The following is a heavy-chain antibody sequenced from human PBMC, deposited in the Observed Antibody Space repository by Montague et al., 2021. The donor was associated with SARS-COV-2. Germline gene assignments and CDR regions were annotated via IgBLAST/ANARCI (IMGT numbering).Heavy chain of an antibody. V-gene: IGHV4-39*01. CDR1: GGSISSSSYY. D-gene: IGHD3-3*01. CDR3: ASLPRITIFGVVVYFDY. Sequence: SETLSLTCTVSGGSISSSSYYWGWIRQPPGKGLEWIGGIYYSGSTYYNPSLKSRVTISVDTSKNQFSLKLSSVTAADTAVYYCASLPRITIFGVVVYFDYWGQGTLVTVSS. J-gene: IGHJ4*02. CDR2: IYYSGST.